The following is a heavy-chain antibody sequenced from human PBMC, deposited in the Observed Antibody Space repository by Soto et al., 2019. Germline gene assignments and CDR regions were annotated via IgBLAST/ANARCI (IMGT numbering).Heavy chain of an antibody. D-gene: IGHD3-10*01. J-gene: IGHJ6*02. CDR2: INHSGST. CDR3: AREVPLNYYYYGMDV. V-gene: IGHV4-34*01. CDR1: GGSFSGYY. Sequence: SETLSLTCAVYGGSFSGYYWSWIRQPPGKGLEWIGEINHSGSTNYNPSLKSRVTISVDTSKNQFSLKLSSVTAADTAVYYCAREVPLNYYYYGMDVWGQGTTVTVSS.